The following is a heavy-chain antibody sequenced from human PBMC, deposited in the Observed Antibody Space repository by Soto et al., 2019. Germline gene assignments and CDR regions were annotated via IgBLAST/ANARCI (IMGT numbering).Heavy chain of an antibody. D-gene: IGHD2-2*01. Sequence: GDSLKISCKGSGYSFTSYWISWVRQMPGKGLEWMGRIDPSDSYTNYSPSFHGHVTISADKSISTAYLQWSSLKASDTAMYYCARGDLIVVPAAIAQTNYYYYGMDVWGQGTTVTVSS. J-gene: IGHJ6*02. CDR3: ARGDLIVVPAAIAQTNYYYYGMDV. V-gene: IGHV5-10-1*01. CDR1: GYSFTSYW. CDR2: IDPSDSYT.